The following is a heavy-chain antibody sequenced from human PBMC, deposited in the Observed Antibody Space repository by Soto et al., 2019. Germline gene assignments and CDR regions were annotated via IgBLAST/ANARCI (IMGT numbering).Heavy chain of an antibody. V-gene: IGHV3-30*18. CDR1: GFTFSSYG. Sequence: GGSLRLSCAASGFTFSSYGMHWVRQAPGKGLEWVAVISYDGSNKYYADSVKGRFTISRDNSKNTLYLQMNSLRAEDTAVYYCTKDRSSRFLPAYDFGKDVWSHGNTVTVS. CDR2: ISYDGSNK. D-gene: IGHD6-13*01. J-gene: IGHJ6*02. CDR3: TKDRSSRFLPAYDFGKDV.